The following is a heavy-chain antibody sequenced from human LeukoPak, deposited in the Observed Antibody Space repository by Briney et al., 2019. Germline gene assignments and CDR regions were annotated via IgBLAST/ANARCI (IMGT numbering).Heavy chain of an antibody. CDR2: ISYDGSNK. D-gene: IGHD3-10*01. Sequence: PGRSLRLSCAASGLTFSSYAMHWVHQAPGKGLEWVAVISYDGSNKYYADSVKGRFTTSRDNSKNTLYLQMNSLRAEDTAVYYCARAPYYPYGPGDYWGQGTLVTVSS. J-gene: IGHJ4*02. CDR3: ARAPYYPYGPGDY. CDR1: GLTFSSYA. V-gene: IGHV3-30*04.